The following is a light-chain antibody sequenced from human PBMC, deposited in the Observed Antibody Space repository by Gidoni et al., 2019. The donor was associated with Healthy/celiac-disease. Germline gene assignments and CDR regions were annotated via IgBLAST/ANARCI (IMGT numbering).Light chain of an antibody. CDR3: QSYDSSNSYV. CDR2: EDN. Sequence: FLLTQPHSVSDSPGKTVTISCTGSSGSIASNYVQWYQQRPGSAPTTVIYEDNQRPSGVPDRFSGSIDSSSNSASLTISGLKTEDEADYYCQSYDSSNSYVFGTGTKVTVL. V-gene: IGLV6-57*02. J-gene: IGLJ1*01. CDR1: SGSIASNY.